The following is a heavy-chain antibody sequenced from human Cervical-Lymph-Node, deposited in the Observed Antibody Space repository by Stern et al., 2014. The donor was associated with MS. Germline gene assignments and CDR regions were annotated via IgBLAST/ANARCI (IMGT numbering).Heavy chain of an antibody. CDR3: HYCDTTACYSDY. CDR1: GHTFTGYY. CDR2: INPHSGGT. D-gene: IGHD2-21*02. Sequence: QVQLVQSGAEVKKPGASVKVSCKTSGHTFTGYYIHWVRQAPGQGLEWMGWINPHSGGTNYAHNFQGRVTMTTNSSIRTADMELSRLTSDDTAIYYCHYCDTTACYSDYWGQGSLVTVSS. J-gene: IGHJ4*02. V-gene: IGHV1-2*02.